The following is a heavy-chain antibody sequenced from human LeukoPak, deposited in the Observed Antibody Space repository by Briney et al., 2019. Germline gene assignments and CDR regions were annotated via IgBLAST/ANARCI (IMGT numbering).Heavy chain of an antibody. V-gene: IGHV1-69*04. J-gene: IGHJ4*02. Sequence: GASVKVSCKASGGTFSSYAISWVRQAPGQGLEWMGRIIPILGIANYAQKFQGRVTITADKSTSTAYMELSSLRSEDTAVYYCARGGYCSGGSCYRDNFDYWGQGTLVTVSS. CDR3: ARGGYCSGGSCYRDNFDY. CDR1: GGTFSSYA. CDR2: IIPILGIA. D-gene: IGHD2-15*01.